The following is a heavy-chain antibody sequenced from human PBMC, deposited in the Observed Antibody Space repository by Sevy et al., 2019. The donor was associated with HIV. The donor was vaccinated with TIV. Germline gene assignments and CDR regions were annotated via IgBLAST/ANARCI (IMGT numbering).Heavy chain of an antibody. CDR3: AGENAWGRGYS. CDR1: GGSITSLY. Sequence: SETLSLTCTVSGGSITSLYWNWIRQPPGKGPEWIANIYYNGHINYNPSLKSRVTLSLDTSKNQFSLRLSSVTAVDTAMYYCAGENAWGRGYSWGQGTLVTVSS. J-gene: IGHJ4*02. D-gene: IGHD1-26*01. CDR2: IYYNGHI. V-gene: IGHV4-59*08.